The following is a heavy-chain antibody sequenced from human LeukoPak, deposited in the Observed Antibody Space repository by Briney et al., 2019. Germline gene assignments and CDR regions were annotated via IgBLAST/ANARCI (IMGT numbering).Heavy chain of an antibody. J-gene: IGHJ4*02. CDR1: GHTFTGYY. CDR3: ARSDDLDY. D-gene: IGHD1-1*01. V-gene: IGHV1-2*06. CDR2: IIPNNGGT. Sequence: ASVKVSCKASGHTFTGYYIHWVRQAPGQGLEWMGRIIPNNGGTNYAQKFQGRVTMTRDTSISTAYMELSRLRPDDTAVYYCARSDDLDYWGQGTLVAVSS.